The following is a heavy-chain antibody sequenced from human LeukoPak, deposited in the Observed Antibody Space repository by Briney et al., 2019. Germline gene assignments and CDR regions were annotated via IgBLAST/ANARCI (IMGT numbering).Heavy chain of an antibody. CDR1: GYTFTSYG. D-gene: IGHD2-15*01. CDR2: ISAYNGNT. CDR3: ARDFPRGNAFDI. J-gene: IGHJ3*02. Sequence: ASVKVSCTASGYTFTSYGISWVRQAPGQGLEWMGWISAYNGNTNYAQKLPGRVTMTTDTSTSTAYMELRSLRSDDTAMYYCARDFPRGNAFDIWGQGTMVTVSS. V-gene: IGHV1-18*01.